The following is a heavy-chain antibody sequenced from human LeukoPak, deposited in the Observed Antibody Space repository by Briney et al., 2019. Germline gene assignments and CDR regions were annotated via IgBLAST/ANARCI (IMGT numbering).Heavy chain of an antibody. J-gene: IGHJ5*02. CDR1: GGSFSGYY. D-gene: IGHD2-2*01. Sequence: SETLSLTCAVYGGSFSGYYWSWILQPPGKGLEWIGEINHSGRTNYNPSLKSRVTISVDTSKSQFSLKLSSVTAADTAVYYCARGSSTSRWYNWFDPWGQGTLVTVSS. V-gene: IGHV4-34*01. CDR3: ARGSSTSRWYNWFDP. CDR2: INHSGRT.